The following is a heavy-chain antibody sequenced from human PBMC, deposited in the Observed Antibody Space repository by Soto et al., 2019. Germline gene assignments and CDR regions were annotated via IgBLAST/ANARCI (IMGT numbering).Heavy chain of an antibody. J-gene: IGHJ6*02. D-gene: IGHD2-2*01. CDR1: GFTFSDYD. Sequence: VQLVESGGGLVKPGGSLRLSCAGSGFTFSDYDMSWIRQAPGKGLEWVSYIRGTSSYTNYADSVKGRFTISRDNAKNSLYLQMNNLTAEDTAVYLCARDGRGCSSTRCYRAHFYYGMDVWGQGTTVTVSS. CDR2: IRGTSSYT. V-gene: IGHV3-11*06. CDR3: ARDGRGCSSTRCYRAHFYYGMDV.